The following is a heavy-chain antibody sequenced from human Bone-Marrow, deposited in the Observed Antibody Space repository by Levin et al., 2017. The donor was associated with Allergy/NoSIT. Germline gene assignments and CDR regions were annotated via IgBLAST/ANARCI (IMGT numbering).Heavy chain of an antibody. J-gene: IGHJ4*02. D-gene: IGHD1-26*01. V-gene: IGHV1-8*01. CDR2: MNPNSGDT. CDR1: GKAFTSYD. Sequence: PKASVKVSCKGSGKAFTSYDVNWVRQATGQGLEWMGWMNPNSGDTGYAHKFQGRLTLTRDTSISTAYMELSSLRSEDTAIYYCVRGLVAAYDWGQGTLVTVSS. CDR3: VRGLVAAYD.